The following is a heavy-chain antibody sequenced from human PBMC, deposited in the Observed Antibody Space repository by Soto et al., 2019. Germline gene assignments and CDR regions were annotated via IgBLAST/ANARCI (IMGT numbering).Heavy chain of an antibody. D-gene: IGHD1-1*01. Sequence: DVQLVESGGGLIQPGESLRLSCAASGFTISGKKYVAWVRQAPGKRLEWVSALYDLDGSFYAASVKGRFTTSSDSSKNTVYLRMNDLRPDDTAVYYCATWHEREHAYDVWGQGTTVTVSS. CDR2: LYDLDGS. CDR3: ATWHEREHAYDV. J-gene: IGHJ3*01. CDR1: GFTISGKKY. V-gene: IGHV3-53*01.